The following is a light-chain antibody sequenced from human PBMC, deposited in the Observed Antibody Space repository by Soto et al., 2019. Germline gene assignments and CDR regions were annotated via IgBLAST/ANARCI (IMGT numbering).Light chain of an antibody. J-gene: IGLJ1*01. Sequence: QSALTQPPSASGSPGQSVAICCTGTSXDVGAYNYVAWYQQHPGKVPKLMIYEVSKRPSGVPDRFSGSKSGNTASLTVSGLQADDEADYYCSSYAGSDVFVFRTGTKVTVL. V-gene: IGLV2-8*01. CDR2: EVS. CDR1: SXDVGAYNY. CDR3: SSYAGSDVFV.